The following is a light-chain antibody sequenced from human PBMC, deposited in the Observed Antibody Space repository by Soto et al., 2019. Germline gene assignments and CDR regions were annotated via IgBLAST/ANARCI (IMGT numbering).Light chain of an antibody. V-gene: IGLV1-47*01. J-gene: IGLJ3*02. CDR1: SSNIGANY. CDR2: RNN. Sequence: QSALSQPPSASGTPGQRVTVSCSGSSSNIGANYVYWYQQLPATAPKLLIYRNNQRPSGVPDRFAGSQSGASASLAISGLRSEDEADYFCAASDDSLRGVLFGGGTKLTVL. CDR3: AASDDSLRGVL.